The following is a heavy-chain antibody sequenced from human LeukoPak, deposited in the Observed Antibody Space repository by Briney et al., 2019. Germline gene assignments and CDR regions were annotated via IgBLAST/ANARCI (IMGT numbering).Heavy chain of an antibody. D-gene: IGHD5-18*01. CDR2: IYYSGST. Sequence: PSETLSLTCTVSGGSISSYYWSWIRQPPGKGLEWIGYIYYSGSTNYNPSLKSRVTISVDTSKNQLSLKLSSVTAADTAVYYCARHVGDVEMATADWGQGTLVTVSS. V-gene: IGHV4-59*08. J-gene: IGHJ4*02. CDR1: GGSISSYY. CDR3: ARHVGDVEMATAD.